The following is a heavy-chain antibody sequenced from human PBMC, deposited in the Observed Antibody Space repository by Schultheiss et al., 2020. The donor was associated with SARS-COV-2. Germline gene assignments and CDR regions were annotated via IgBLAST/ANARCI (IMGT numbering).Heavy chain of an antibody. CDR2: ISGSGGST. V-gene: IGHV3-23*01. Sequence: GGSLRLSCAASGFTVSSNYMSWVRQAPGKGLEWVSAISGSGGSTYYADSVKGRFTISRDNSKNTLYLQMNSLRAEDTAVYYCAKSAAAGIAYYFDYWGQGTLVTVSS. D-gene: IGHD6-13*01. CDR1: GFTVSSNY. CDR3: AKSAAAGIAYYFDY. J-gene: IGHJ4*02.